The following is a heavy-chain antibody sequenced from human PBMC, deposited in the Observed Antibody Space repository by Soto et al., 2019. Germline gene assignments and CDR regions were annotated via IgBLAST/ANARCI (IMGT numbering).Heavy chain of an antibody. CDR3: AREGRSGSYYY. D-gene: IGHD1-26*01. V-gene: IGHV3-48*03. CDR1: GFTFSSYE. Sequence: GGSLRLSCAASGFTFSSYEMNWVRQAPGKGLEWVSYISSSGSTIYYADSVKGRFTISRDNAKNSLYLQMNSLRAEDTAVYYCAREGRSGSYYYWGQGTLVTVSS. CDR2: ISSSGSTI. J-gene: IGHJ4*02.